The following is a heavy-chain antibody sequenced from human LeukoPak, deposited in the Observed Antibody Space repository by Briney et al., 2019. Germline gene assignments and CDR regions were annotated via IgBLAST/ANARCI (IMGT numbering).Heavy chain of an antibody. CDR1: GFTFSSYS. Sequence: GGSLRLSCAASGFTFSSYSMNWVRQAPGKGLEWVSYISRSTTIYYADSVKGRFTVSRDNAKNPLYLQMNSLRAEDTAVYYCARDGGGYSYYVDYWGQGTLVTVSS. CDR2: ISRSTTI. J-gene: IGHJ4*02. D-gene: IGHD5-18*01. V-gene: IGHV3-48*04. CDR3: ARDGGGYSYYVDY.